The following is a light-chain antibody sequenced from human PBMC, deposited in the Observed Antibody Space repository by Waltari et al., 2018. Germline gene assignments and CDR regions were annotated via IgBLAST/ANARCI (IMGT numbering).Light chain of an antibody. CDR3: QQYSTYYT. CDR2: KAS. CDR1: QSISTW. J-gene: IGKJ2*01. Sequence: DIKMTQSPSTLSASVGDRVTITCRASQSISTWLAWYQQKPGKAPNLLIYKASNLESGVPSRFSGSGSGTEFTLTISSLQPDDFATYYCQQYSTYYTFGQGTKLEIK. V-gene: IGKV1-5*03.